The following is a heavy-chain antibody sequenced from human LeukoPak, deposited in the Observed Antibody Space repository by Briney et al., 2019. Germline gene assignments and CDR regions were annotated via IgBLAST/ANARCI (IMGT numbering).Heavy chain of an antibody. CDR1: GFTFSHYW. D-gene: IGHD5-12*01. J-gene: IGHJ4*02. Sequence: PGGSLRLSCAASGFTFSHYWMTWVRQAPGKGLEWVAQINQDGSEEYYMDSVKARFTISRDNAKNSVFLQMNSLRAEDTAVYYCVRDGGVSGYDLLDYRGQGTLVTVSS. CDR3: VRDGGVSGYDLLDY. V-gene: IGHV3-7*01. CDR2: INQDGSEE.